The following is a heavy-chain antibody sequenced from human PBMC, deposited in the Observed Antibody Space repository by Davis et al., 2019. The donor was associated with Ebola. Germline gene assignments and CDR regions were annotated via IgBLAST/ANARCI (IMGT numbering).Heavy chain of an antibody. CDR3: ARDHTRGVVVPAATQTRVGWFDP. Sequence: GESLKISCAASGFTFSSYEMNWVRQAPGKGLEWVSYISSSGSTIYYADSVKGRFTISRDNAKNSLYLQMNSLRAEDTAVYYCARDHTRGVVVPAATQTRVGWFDPWGQGTLVTVSS. J-gene: IGHJ5*02. V-gene: IGHV3-48*03. CDR1: GFTFSSYE. CDR2: ISSSGSTI. D-gene: IGHD2-2*01.